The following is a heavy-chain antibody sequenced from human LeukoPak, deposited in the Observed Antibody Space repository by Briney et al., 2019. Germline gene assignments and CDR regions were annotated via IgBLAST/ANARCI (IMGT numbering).Heavy chain of an antibody. CDR1: GDSISGTAY. D-gene: IGHD6-13*01. Sequence: PSETLSLTCTVSGDSISGTAYWGWIRQPPGKGLEWIGIGFYNGRAYYNPSLKSRVSISVDTSNNLYSLRLTSVTAADTAVYYCARHGHNSSWYLKGKFDFWGQGTLVTVSS. CDR2: GFYNGRA. V-gene: IGHV4-39*01. CDR3: ARHGHNSSWYLKGKFDF. J-gene: IGHJ4*02.